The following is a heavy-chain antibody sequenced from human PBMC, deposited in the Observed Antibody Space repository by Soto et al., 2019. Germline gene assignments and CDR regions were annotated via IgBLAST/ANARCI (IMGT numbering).Heavy chain of an antibody. Sequence: QVQLVESGGGLVKPGGSLRLSCAASGFTFSDYYMSWIRQAPGKGLEWVSYISSSGSTIYYADSVKGRFTISRDNAKNSLDLQMNSLRAEDTAVYYCARDYLYAAAYYYYGMDVWGQGTTVTVSS. D-gene: IGHD2-8*01. CDR3: ARDYLYAAAYYYYGMDV. V-gene: IGHV3-11*01. CDR2: ISSSGSTI. J-gene: IGHJ6*02. CDR1: GFTFSDYY.